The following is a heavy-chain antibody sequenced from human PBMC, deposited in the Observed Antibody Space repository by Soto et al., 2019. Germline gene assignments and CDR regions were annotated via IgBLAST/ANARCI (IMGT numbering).Heavy chain of an antibody. V-gene: IGHV3-23*01. CDR1: GFTFSSYA. CDR2: ISGSGGST. D-gene: IGHD6-13*01. Sequence: GGSLRLSCAASGFTFSSYAMIWVRQAPGKGLEWVSAISGSGGSTYYADSVKGRFTISRDNSKNTLYLQMNSLRAEDTAVYYCAAGAAGSFDYYYGMDVWGQGTTVTVSS. J-gene: IGHJ6*02. CDR3: AAGAAGSFDYYYGMDV.